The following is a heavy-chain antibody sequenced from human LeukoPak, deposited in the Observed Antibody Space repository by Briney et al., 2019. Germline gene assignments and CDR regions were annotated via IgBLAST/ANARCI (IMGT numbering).Heavy chain of an antibody. V-gene: IGHV1-8*01. J-gene: IGHJ4*02. Sequence: ASVTVSFKSSVYIFTTYDINWVRQATGQGREWMGWMNPHRGNTGYAQKFQGRVTMTRNTSISTAYIDLSSLTSEDTAVYYCARGFYDIKGYYYRLDFWGQGTLVTVSS. CDR3: ARGFYDIKGYYYRLDF. CDR1: VYIFTTYD. D-gene: IGHD3-22*01. CDR2: MNPHRGNT.